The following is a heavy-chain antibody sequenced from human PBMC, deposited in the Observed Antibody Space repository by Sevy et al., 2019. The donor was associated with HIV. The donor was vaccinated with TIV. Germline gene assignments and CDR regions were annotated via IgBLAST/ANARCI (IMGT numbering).Heavy chain of an antibody. Sequence: GGSLRLSCAASGFTFSSYAMSWVRQAPGKGLEWVSAISGSGGSTYYADSVKGRFTISRGNSKNTLYLQMNSLRAEDTAVYYCAKASKGIVVVTAQDDYWGQGTLVTVSS. V-gene: IGHV3-23*01. CDR1: GFTFSSYA. D-gene: IGHD2-21*02. CDR3: AKASKGIVVVTAQDDY. CDR2: ISGSGGST. J-gene: IGHJ4*02.